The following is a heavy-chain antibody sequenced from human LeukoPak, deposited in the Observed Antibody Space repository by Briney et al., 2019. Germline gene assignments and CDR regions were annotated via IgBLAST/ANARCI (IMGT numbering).Heavy chain of an antibody. D-gene: IGHD2-15*01. J-gene: IGHJ6*02. Sequence: GRSRRLSCAASGFTFSSYGMHWVRQAPGKGLEWVAVISHDGSNKYYADSVKGRFTISRDNSKNTLYLQMNSLRAEDSTVYHCAKSYCSGGSCYPYYYYYPMDVWGQGTTVTVSS. CDR2: ISHDGSNK. CDR3: AKSYCSGGSCYPYYYYYPMDV. V-gene: IGHV3-30*18. CDR1: GFTFSSYG.